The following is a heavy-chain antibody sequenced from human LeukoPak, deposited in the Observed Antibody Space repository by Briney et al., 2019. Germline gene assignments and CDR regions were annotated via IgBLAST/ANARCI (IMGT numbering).Heavy chain of an antibody. V-gene: IGHV3-74*01. CDR1: GFTFTSHW. Sequence: GGSLRLSCAASGFTFTSHWMHWVRQAPGRGLVWVSRISNDGSATSYADSVKGRFTISRDNAKNTLYLQMNSLRVEDTALYYCARDLHSIDYWGQGTLVTVSS. J-gene: IGHJ4*02. CDR3: ARDLHSIDY. CDR2: ISNDGSAT. D-gene: IGHD2/OR15-2a*01.